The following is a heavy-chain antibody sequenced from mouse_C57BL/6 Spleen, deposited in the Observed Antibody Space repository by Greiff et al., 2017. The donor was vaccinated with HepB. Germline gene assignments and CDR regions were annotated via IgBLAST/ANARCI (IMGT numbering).Heavy chain of an antibody. CDR1: GYTFTSYW. CDR3: AKDGNYGGAMDY. V-gene: IGHV1-55*01. CDR2: IYPGSGST. J-gene: IGHJ4*01. D-gene: IGHD2-1*01. Sequence: QVQLKQSGAELVKPGASVKMSCKASGYTFTSYWITWVKQRPGQGLEWIGDIYPGSGSTNYNEKFKSKATLTVDTSSSTAYMQLSSLTSEDSAVYYCAKDGNYGGAMDYWGQGTSVTVSS.